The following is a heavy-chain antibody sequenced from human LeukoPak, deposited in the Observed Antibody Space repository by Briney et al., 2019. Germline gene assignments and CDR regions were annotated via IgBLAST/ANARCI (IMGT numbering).Heavy chain of an antibody. J-gene: IGHJ4*02. CDR1: GFTFSSYG. Sequence: GGSLRLSCAASGFTFSSYGMHWVRQAPGKGLEWVAVIAYDGSNKYYADSVKGRFTISRDNSKNTLYLQMNSLRAEDTAVYYCARVSDYSNYFDYWGQGTLVTVSS. CDR2: IAYDGSNK. CDR3: ARVSDYSNYFDY. V-gene: IGHV3-30*03. D-gene: IGHD4-11*01.